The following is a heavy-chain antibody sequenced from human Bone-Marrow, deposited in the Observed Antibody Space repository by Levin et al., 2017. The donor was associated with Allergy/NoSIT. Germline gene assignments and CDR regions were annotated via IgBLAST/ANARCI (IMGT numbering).Heavy chain of an antibody. CDR1: GGSISSYY. J-gene: IGHJ3*02. CDR2: IYYSGST. V-gene: IGHV4-59*01. D-gene: IGHD6-19*01. CDR3: ARAVRVGSGWGDAFDI. Sequence: SETLSLTCTVSGGSISSYYWSWIRQPPGKGLEWIGYIYYSGSTNYNPSLKSRVTISVDTSKNQFSLKLSSVTAADTDVYYCARAVRVGSGWGDAFDIWGQGTMVTVSS.